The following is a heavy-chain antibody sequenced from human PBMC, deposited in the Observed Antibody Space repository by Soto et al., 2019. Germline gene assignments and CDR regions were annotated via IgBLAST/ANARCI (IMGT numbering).Heavy chain of an antibody. Sequence: GASVKVSCKASGYTFTSYAMHWGRQAPGQRPEWMGWINAGNGNTKYSQKFQGRVTITRDTSASTAYMELSSLRSEDTAVYYCARDRMSGDLSFDYWGQGTLVTVSS. CDR1: GYTFTSYA. V-gene: IGHV1-3*01. D-gene: IGHD4-17*01. CDR2: INAGNGNT. CDR3: ARDRMSGDLSFDY. J-gene: IGHJ4*02.